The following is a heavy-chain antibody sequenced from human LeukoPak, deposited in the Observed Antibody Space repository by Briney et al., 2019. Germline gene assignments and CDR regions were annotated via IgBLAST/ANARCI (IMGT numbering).Heavy chain of an antibody. CDR3: ATYTAMVTGTLDY. D-gene: IGHD5-18*01. CDR1: GGTFSSYA. CDR2: IIPIFGTA. V-gene: IGHV1-69*01. J-gene: IGHJ4*02. Sequence: SVKVSCKASGGTFSSYAISWARQAPGQGLEWMGGIIPIFGTANYAQKFQGRVTITADESTSTAYMELSSLRSEDTAVYYCATYTAMVTGTLDYWGQGTLVTVSS.